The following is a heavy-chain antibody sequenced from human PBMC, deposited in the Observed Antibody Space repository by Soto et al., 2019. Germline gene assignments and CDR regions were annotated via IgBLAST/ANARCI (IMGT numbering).Heavy chain of an antibody. CDR1: GGSISSGGYY. J-gene: IGHJ6*02. CDR2: IYYSGST. Sequence: QVQLQESGPGLVKPSQTLSLTCTVSGGSISSGGYYWSWIRQHPGKGLAWIGYIYYSGSTYYNPSLMSRVTRSVDTSENQYSLKLSSVADADTAVYYCARDRHPPPRGMDVWGQGTTVTVSS. V-gene: IGHV4-31*03. CDR3: ARDRHPPPRGMDV.